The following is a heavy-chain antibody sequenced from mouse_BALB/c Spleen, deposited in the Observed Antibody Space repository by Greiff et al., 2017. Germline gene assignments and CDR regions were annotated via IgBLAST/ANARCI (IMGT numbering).Heavy chain of an antibody. J-gene: IGHJ2*01. Sequence: QVQLQQSGPELVKPGASVKISCKASGYAFSSTWMNWVKQRPGQGLEGIGRIYPGDGDTNYKGKLKGKATLTADKSSNTAYMQHSSLTPVDSAVYFCARHGGSSCDYWGEGTTLTVAS. CDR3: ARHGGSSCDY. V-gene: IGHV1-82*01. D-gene: IGHD1-1*01. CDR1: GYAFSSTW. CDR2: IYPGDGDT.